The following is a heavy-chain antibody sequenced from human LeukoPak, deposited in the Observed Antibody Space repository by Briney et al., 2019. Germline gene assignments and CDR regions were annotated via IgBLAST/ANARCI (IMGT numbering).Heavy chain of an antibody. J-gene: IGHJ4*02. V-gene: IGHV4-39*01. CDR3: ARLGDRNSGYSYGYPVGY. CDR1: GGSISSSSYY. CDR2: IYYSGST. D-gene: IGHD5-18*01. Sequence: SETLSLTCTVSGGSISSSSYYWGWIRQPPGKGLEWIGSIYYSGSTYYNPSLKSRVTISVDTSKNQFSLKLSSVTAADTAAYYCARLGDRNSGYSYGYPVGYWGQGTLVTVSS.